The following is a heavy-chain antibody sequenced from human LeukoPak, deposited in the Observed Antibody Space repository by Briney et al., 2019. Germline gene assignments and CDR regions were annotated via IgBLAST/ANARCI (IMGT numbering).Heavy chain of an antibody. CDR3: ARVGSSSWFPFDY. CDR2: IYYSGST. D-gene: IGHD6-13*01. Sequence: PSETLSLTCAVYGGSFSGYYWSWIRQPPGKGLEWIGYIYYSGSTNYNPSLKSRVTISVDRSKNQFSLKLSSVTAADTAVYYCARVGSSSWFPFDYWGQGTLVTVSS. CDR1: GGSFSGYY. V-gene: IGHV4-59*12. J-gene: IGHJ4*02.